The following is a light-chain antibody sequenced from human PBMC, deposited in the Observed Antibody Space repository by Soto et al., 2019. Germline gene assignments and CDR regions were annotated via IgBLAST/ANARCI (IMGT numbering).Light chain of an antibody. CDR1: QSVSSSF. J-gene: IGKJ5*01. V-gene: IGKV3-20*01. Sequence: EIVMTHSPATLSVTPGERATLSCRASQSVSSSFLAWYQQKPGQAPRLLIYGASSRATGIPDRFSGTGSETDFTLTISRLEPEDFAVYYCQQYDNSPITFGQGTRLEIK. CDR3: QQYDNSPIT. CDR2: GAS.